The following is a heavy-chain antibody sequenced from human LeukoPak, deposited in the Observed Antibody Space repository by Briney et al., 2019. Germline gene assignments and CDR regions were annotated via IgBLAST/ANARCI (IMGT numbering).Heavy chain of an antibody. Sequence: GASVKVSCKASGYTFTSYGISWVRQAPGQGLEWMGWISAYNGNTNYAQKLQGRVTMTTDTSTSTAYMELSSLRSEDTAVYYCARVLTPVAHYDSSGYYSPRGMDVWGQGTTVTVSS. CDR3: ARVLTPVAHYDSSGYYSPRGMDV. CDR1: GYTFTSYG. CDR2: ISAYNGNT. D-gene: IGHD3-22*01. J-gene: IGHJ6*02. V-gene: IGHV1-18*01.